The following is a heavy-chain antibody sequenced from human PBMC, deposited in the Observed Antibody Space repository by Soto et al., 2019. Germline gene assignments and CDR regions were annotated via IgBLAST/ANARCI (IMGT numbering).Heavy chain of an antibody. CDR3: AREIRFLEWLFPDY. Sequence: XGSLRLSCAAAGFTFSSYWMSWVRQAPGKGLEWVANIKQDGSEKYYVDSVKGRFTISRDNAKNSLYLQMNSLRAEDTAVYYCAREIRFLEWLFPDYWGQGTLATVSS. D-gene: IGHD3-3*01. J-gene: IGHJ4*02. CDR1: GFTFSSYW. CDR2: IKQDGSEK. V-gene: IGHV3-7*01.